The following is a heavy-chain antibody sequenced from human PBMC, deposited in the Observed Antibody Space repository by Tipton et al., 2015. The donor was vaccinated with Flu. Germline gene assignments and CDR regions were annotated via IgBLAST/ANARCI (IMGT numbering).Heavy chain of an antibody. J-gene: IGHJ3*01. CDR1: GFTVSGQY. V-gene: IGHV3-66*02. CDR3: ARGVAGGFDV. CDR2: IYSTTYI. D-gene: IGHD6-19*01. Sequence: SLRLSCAASGFTVSGQYMSWVRQAPGKGLRWISVIYSTTYIYYADSVKGRFTLSRDISRNRVYLQMNNLRPDDTGLYYCARGVAGGFDVWGQGTMVTVSS.